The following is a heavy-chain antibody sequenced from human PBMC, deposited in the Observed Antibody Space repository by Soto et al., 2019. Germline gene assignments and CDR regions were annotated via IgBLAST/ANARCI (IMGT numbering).Heavy chain of an antibody. V-gene: IGHV1-18*01. CDR3: ASGYSSCWYPLYYGMDV. CDR2: ISAYNGNT. Sequence: ASVKVSCKASGYTFTSYGISWVRQAPGQGLEWMGWISAYNGNTNYAQKLQGRVTMTTDTSTSTAYMELRSLRSDDTAVYYCASGYSSCWYPLYYGMDVWGQGTTVTVSS. D-gene: IGHD6-13*01. CDR1: GYTFTSYG. J-gene: IGHJ6*02.